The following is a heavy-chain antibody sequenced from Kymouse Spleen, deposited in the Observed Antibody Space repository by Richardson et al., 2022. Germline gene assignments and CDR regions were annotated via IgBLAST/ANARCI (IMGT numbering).Heavy chain of an antibody. J-gene: IGHJ4*02. CDR1: GGSFSGYY. D-gene: IGHD6-6*01. Sequence: QVQLQQWGAGLLKPSETLSLTCAVYGGSFSGYYWSWIRQPPGKGLEWIGEINHSGSTNYNPSLKSRVTISVDTSKNQFSLKLSSVTAADTAVYYCARRRSSSSPFDYWGQGTLVTVSS. V-gene: IGHV4-34*01. CDR3: ARRRSSSSPFDY. CDR2: INHSGST.